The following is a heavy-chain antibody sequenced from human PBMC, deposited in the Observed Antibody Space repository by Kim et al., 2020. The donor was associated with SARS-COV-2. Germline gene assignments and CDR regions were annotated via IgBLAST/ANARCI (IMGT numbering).Heavy chain of an antibody. Sequence: GGSLRLSCAASGFTFSSYAMSWVRQAPGKGLEWVSAISGSGGSTYYADSVKGRFTISRDNSKNTLYLQMNSLRAEDTAVYYCAKGELLWFGELSLTRGLDYWGQGPLVTVSS. D-gene: IGHD3-10*01. CDR2: ISGSGGST. V-gene: IGHV3-23*01. CDR1: GFTFSSYA. CDR3: AKGELLWFGELSLTRGLDY. J-gene: IGHJ4*02.